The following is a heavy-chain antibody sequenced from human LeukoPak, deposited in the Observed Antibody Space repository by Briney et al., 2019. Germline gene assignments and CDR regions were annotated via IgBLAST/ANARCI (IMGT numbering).Heavy chain of an antibody. CDR1: GFTFSSYS. Sequence: GGSLRLSCAASGFTFSSYSMNWVRQAPGKGLEWVSYISSSSSTIYYADSVKGRFTVSRDNAKNSLYLQMNSLRDEDTAVYYCARGDYGSGIPDYWGQGTLVTVSP. CDR3: ARGDYGSGIPDY. CDR2: ISSSSSTI. D-gene: IGHD3-10*01. J-gene: IGHJ4*02. V-gene: IGHV3-48*02.